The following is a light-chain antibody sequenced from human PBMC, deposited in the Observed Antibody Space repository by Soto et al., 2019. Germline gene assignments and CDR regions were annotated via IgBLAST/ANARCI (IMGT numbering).Light chain of an antibody. CDR1: QSASSY. CDR3: QQRNSWPWT. CDR2: DAS. V-gene: IGKV3-11*01. J-gene: IGKJ1*01. Sequence: EIVLTQSPATLSLSPGERATLSCRASQSASSYLAWYQQTPGQAPRLLIYDASTRATGIPDRFSGSGSGTDFTLTISSLEPEDFAVYYCQQRNSWPWTFGQGTKVDIK.